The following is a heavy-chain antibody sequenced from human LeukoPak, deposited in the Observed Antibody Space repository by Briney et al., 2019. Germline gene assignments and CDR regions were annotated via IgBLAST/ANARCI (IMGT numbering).Heavy chain of an antibody. CDR1: GFTFSSYS. CDR3: ARSGYSSGWYVY. D-gene: IGHD6-19*01. CDR2: ISSSSSYI. Sequence: GGSLGLSCAASGFTFSSYSMNWVRQAPGKGLEWVSSISSSSSYIYYADSVKGRFTISRDNAKNSLYLQMNSLRAEDTAVYYCARSGYSSGWYVYWGQGTLVTVSS. J-gene: IGHJ4*02. V-gene: IGHV3-21*01.